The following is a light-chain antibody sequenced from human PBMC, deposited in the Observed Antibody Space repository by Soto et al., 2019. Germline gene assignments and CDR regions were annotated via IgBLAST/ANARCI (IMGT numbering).Light chain of an antibody. V-gene: IGKV1-5*01. CDR1: QSISSW. CDR3: QQYNSYPMYT. Sequence: DIKIIQSPSTLSASVGDRVAITCRASQSISSWLAWYQQKPGKAPKLLIYDASSLESGVPSRFSGSGSGTEFTLTISSLQPDDFATYYCQQYNSYPMYTFGQGTKVDIK. CDR2: DAS. J-gene: IGKJ2*01.